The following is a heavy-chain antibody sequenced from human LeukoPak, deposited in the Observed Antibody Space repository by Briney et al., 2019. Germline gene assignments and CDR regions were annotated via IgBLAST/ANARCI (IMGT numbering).Heavy chain of an antibody. Sequence: GGSLTLSCAAGGTLSPYWVTCGRQARGRGVEGVANIHGDGSDKYPGDSVQGRFSISRDKAENSLFLQMNTLRVEDLAVYYCARGGSGSSKYGVFWGQGTLVTVSS. V-gene: IGHV3-7*01. CDR1: GGTLSPYW. CDR2: IHGDGSDK. D-gene: IGHD1-1*01. J-gene: IGHJ4*02. CDR3: ARGGSGSSKYGVF.